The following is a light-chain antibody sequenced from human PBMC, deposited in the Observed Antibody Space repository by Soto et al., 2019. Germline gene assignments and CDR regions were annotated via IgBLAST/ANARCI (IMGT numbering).Light chain of an antibody. Sequence: QSALAQPASVSGSPGQSITISCTGTSSDVGGYNYVSWYQQHPGKAPKLMIYDVSDRPSGVSNRFSGSKSGNTASLTISGLQAEDEADYFCSSYTSSSTPFVFGRGTKVTVL. J-gene: IGLJ1*01. CDR3: SSYTSSSTPFV. V-gene: IGLV2-14*03. CDR2: DVS. CDR1: SSDVGGYNY.